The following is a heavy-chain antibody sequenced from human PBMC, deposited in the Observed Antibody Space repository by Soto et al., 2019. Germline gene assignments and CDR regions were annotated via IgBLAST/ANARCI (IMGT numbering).Heavy chain of an antibody. J-gene: IGHJ4*02. V-gene: IGHV4-31*03. D-gene: IGHD3-10*01. CDR3: ARDYYGSGMFDY. CDR2: IYYSGST. CDR1: GGSISSGGYY. Sequence: QVQLQESGPGLVKPSQTLSLTCTVSGGSISSGGYYWSWIRQHPGKGLEWIGYIYYSGSTYYNPSLKSRVTLAVDTSKNEFSLKLSSVTAADTAVYYWARDYYGSGMFDYWGQGTLVTVSS.